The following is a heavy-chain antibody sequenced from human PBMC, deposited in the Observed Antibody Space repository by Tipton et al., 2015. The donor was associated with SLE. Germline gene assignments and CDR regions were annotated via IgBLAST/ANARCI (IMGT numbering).Heavy chain of an antibody. CDR3: AKGGSNYYDSSGYEGVFDY. J-gene: IGHJ4*02. Sequence: SLRLSCAASGFTFSSYWMSWVRQAPGKGLEWVANIKQDGSEKYYVDSVKGRFTISRDNAKNSLYLQMNSLRAEDTALYYCAKGGSNYYDSSGYEGVFDYWGQGTLVTVSS. V-gene: IGHV3-7*03. D-gene: IGHD3-22*01. CDR1: GFTFSSYW. CDR2: IKQDGSEK.